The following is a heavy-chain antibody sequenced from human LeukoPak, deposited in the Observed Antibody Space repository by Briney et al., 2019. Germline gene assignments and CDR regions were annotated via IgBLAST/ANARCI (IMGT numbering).Heavy chain of an antibody. CDR3: ATGTHLWFGAADAFDI. J-gene: IGHJ3*02. D-gene: IGHD3-10*01. Sequence: ASVKVSCKVSGYTLTELSMHWVRQAPGKGLEWMGGFDPEDGETIYAQKFQGRVTMTEDTSTDTAYMELSSLRSEDTAVYYCATGTHLWFGAADAFDICGQGTMVTVSS. V-gene: IGHV1-24*01. CDR1: GYTLTELS. CDR2: FDPEDGET.